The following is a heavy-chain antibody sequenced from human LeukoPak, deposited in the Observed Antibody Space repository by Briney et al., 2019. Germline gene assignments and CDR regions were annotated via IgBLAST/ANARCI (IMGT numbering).Heavy chain of an antibody. J-gene: IGHJ4*02. CDR1: GFTFSDYY. D-gene: IGHD2-15*01. CDR3: ASEYCSGGSCYSEGHY. V-gene: IGHV3-11*01. Sequence: GGSLRLSCAASGFTFSDYYMSWIRQAPGKGLEWVSYISSSGSTTYYADSVKGRFTISRDNAKNSLYLQMNSLRAEDTAVYYCASEYCSGGSCYSEGHYWGQGTLVTVSS. CDR2: ISSSGSTT.